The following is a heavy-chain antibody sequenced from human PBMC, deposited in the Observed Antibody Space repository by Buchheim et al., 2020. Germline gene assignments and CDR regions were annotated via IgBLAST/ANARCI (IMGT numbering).Heavy chain of an antibody. V-gene: IGHV4-30-4*01. CDR2: IYYSGST. CDR3: ARVITMVRGVTSYYFDY. D-gene: IGHD3-10*01. Sequence: QVQLQESGPGLVKPSQTLSLSYTVSGGSISSGDYYWSWIRQPPGKGLEWIGYIYYSGSTYYNPSLKSRVTISVDTSKNQFSLKLSSVTAADTAVYYCARVITMVRGVTSYYFDYWGQGTL. J-gene: IGHJ4*02. CDR1: GGSISSGDYY.